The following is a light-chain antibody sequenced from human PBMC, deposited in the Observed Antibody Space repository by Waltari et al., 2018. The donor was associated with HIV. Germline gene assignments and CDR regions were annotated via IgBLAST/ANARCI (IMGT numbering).Light chain of an antibody. Sequence: NFMLTQPHSVSESPGKTVTISCTRSSGSIASNYVQWYQQRPGSSPPTVIYEDNQRPSGVPDRFSGSIDSSSNSASLTISGLKTEDEADYYCQSYDSSNQVFGGGTKLTVL. J-gene: IGLJ2*01. CDR1: SGSIASNY. CDR2: EDN. CDR3: QSYDSSNQV. V-gene: IGLV6-57*01.